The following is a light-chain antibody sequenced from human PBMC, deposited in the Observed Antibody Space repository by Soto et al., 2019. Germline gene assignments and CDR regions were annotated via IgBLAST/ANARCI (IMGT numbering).Light chain of an antibody. V-gene: IGKV3-20*01. CDR1: QTVIHNY. CDR3: QQYVSSPWA. CDR2: GAS. Sequence: EIVLTQSPDTLSLSPGETATLSCRASQTVIHNYLAWHQQKPGQTPRLLVYGASSRATGIPDRFSGSGSGTEFTLSITSLQSEDFAVYYCQQYVSSPWAFGQGTKVYIK. J-gene: IGKJ1*01.